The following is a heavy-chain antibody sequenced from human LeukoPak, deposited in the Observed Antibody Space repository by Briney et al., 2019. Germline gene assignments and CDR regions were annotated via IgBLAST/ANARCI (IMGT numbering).Heavy chain of an antibody. D-gene: IGHD6-13*01. CDR3: AKGGMASPGFDY. CDR2: ISGSGGST. Sequence: GASLRLSCAASGFTFSSYAMSWVRQAPGKGLEWVSSISGSGGSTYSADSVKGRFTISRDNSKNTLYLQMNSLRAEDTAVYYCAKGGMASPGFDYWGQGTLVTVSS. J-gene: IGHJ4*02. V-gene: IGHV3-23*01. CDR1: GFTFSSYA.